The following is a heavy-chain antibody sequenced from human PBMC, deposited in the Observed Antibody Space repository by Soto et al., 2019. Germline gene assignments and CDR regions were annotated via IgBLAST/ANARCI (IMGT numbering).Heavy chain of an antibody. CDR2: VYRSGDT. J-gene: IGHJ6*03. D-gene: IGHD3-3*01. CDR1: GFTFSSYG. V-gene: IGHV3-NL1*01. Sequence: GGSLRLSCAASGFTFSSYGMHWVRQAPGKGLEWVAVVYRSGDTNYADSVKGRFTISRDTSKNTLYLHMNSLRADDTAVYYCAREAVFGLTMHYYHYMDVWGKGTTVTVSS. CDR3: AREAVFGLTMHYYHYMDV.